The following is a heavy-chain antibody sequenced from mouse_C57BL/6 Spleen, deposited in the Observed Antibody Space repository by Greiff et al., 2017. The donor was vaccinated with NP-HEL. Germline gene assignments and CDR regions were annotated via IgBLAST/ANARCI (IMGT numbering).Heavy chain of an antibody. J-gene: IGHJ3*01. Sequence: VQLQQSGPELVKPGASVKISCKASGYSFTGYYMHWVKQSHGNILDWIGYIYPYNGVSSYNQKFKGKATLTVDKSSSTAYMELRSLTSEDSAVYYCARGGDDYDGGAWFAYWGQGTLVTVSA. CDR1: GYSFTGYY. D-gene: IGHD2-4*01. CDR2: IYPYNGVS. V-gene: IGHV1-31*01. CDR3: ARGGDDYDGGAWFAY.